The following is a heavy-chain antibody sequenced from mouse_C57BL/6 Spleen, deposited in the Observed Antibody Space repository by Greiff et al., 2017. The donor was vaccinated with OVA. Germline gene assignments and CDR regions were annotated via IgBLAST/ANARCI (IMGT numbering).Heavy chain of an antibody. CDR3: TTDAYYGSSRYYFDD. CDR2: IDPENGDT. V-gene: IGHV14-4*01. Sequence: VQLQQSGAELVRPGASVKLSCTASGFNIKDDYMHWVKQRPEQGLEWIGWIDPENGDTEYASKFPGKATITADTSSNTAYRQLSRLTSEDTAVYYCTTDAYYGSSRYYFDDWGQGTTLTVSS. CDR1: GFNIKDDY. J-gene: IGHJ2*01. D-gene: IGHD1-1*01.